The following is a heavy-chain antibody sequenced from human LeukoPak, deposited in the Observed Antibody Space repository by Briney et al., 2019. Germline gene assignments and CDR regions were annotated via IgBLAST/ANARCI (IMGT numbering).Heavy chain of an antibody. J-gene: IGHJ4*02. CDR2: IYHSGST. CDR3: ARDPLKLELLPI. D-gene: IGHD1-7*01. CDR1: GGSISSGGYY. Sequence: SETLSLTCTVSGGSISSGGYYWSWIRQPPGKGLEWIGYIYHSGSTYYNSSLKSRVTISVDRSKNQFSLKLSSVTAADTAVYYCARDPLKLELLPIWGQGTLVTVSS. V-gene: IGHV4-30-2*01.